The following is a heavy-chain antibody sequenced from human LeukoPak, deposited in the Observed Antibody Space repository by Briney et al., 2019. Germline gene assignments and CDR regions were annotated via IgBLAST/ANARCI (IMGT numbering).Heavy chain of an antibody. CDR3: AREKAAAFES. V-gene: IGHV3-30*19. Sequence: GGSLRLSCAASGFTFSNYGMHWVRQAPGKGLEWVAVISYYGSNKYYADSVKVRFTISRDNSKNTLYLQMNSLRAEDTAVYYCAREKAAAFESWGQGTLVTVSS. CDR2: ISYYGSNK. J-gene: IGHJ4*02. CDR1: GFTFSNYG. D-gene: IGHD6-13*01.